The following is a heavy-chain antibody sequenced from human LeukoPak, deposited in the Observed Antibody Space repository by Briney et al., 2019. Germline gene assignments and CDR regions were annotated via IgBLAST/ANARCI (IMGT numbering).Heavy chain of an antibody. CDR3: ALSSSWYYFDY. CDR2: INPSGGNA. CDR1: GYTFTSYY. J-gene: IGHJ4*02. D-gene: IGHD6-13*01. Sequence: ASVKVSCKASGYTFTSYYMHWVRQAPGQGLEWMGIINPSGGNASYAQKFQGRVTMTRDTSTSTVYMELSSLRSEDTAVYYCALSSSWYYFDYWGQGTLVTVSS. V-gene: IGHV1-46*03.